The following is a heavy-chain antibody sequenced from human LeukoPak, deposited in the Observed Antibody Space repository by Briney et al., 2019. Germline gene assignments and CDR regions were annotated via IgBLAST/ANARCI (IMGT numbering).Heavy chain of an antibody. Sequence: TSETLSLTCTVSGGSISSYYWSWIRQPPGKGLEWIGYIYYSGSTNYNPSLKSRVTISVDTSKNQFSLKLSSVTAADTAVYYCARQGGWHQDYWGQGTLVTVSS. D-gene: IGHD1-26*01. CDR3: ARQGGWHQDY. CDR1: GGSISSYY. J-gene: IGHJ4*02. CDR2: IYYSGST. V-gene: IGHV4-59*08.